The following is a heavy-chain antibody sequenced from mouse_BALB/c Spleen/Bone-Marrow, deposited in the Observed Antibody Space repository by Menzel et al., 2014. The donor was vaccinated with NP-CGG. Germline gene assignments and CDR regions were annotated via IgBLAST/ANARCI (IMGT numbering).Heavy chain of an antibody. CDR2: IDPANGNT. CDR3: VYGRDWYFDV. D-gene: IGHD1-1*01. CDR1: GFNIKDTY. J-gene: IGHJ1*01. Sequence: EVQLQQSGAELVKPGASVKLSCTASGFNIKDTYTHWVKERPEQGLEWVGRIDPANGNTKYDPKFQGKATITADTSSNTAYLRLSSLTSEDTAVYYCVYGRDWYFDVWGAGTTVTVSS. V-gene: IGHV14-3*02.